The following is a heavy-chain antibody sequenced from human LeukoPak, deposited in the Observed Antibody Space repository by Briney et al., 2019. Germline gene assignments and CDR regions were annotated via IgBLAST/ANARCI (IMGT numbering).Heavy chain of an antibody. CDR1: GYSISSGYY. CDR2: IYHSGIT. J-gene: IGHJ5*02. V-gene: IGHV4-38-2*02. CDR3: ARHFYSSSSYWFDP. D-gene: IGHD6-6*01. Sequence: SETLSLTCTVSGYSISSGYYWGWIRPPPGKGLEWIGSIYHSGITYYNPSLESRVSISADTSKNQFSLKLNSVTAADTAVYYCARHFYSSSSYWFDPWGQGTLVTVSS.